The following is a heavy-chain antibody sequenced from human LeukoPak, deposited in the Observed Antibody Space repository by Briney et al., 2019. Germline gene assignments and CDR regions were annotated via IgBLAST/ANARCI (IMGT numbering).Heavy chain of an antibody. D-gene: IGHD5-18*01. CDR1: GGSFSGYY. CDR2: INHSGST. V-gene: IGHV4-34*01. Sequence: PSETLSLTCAVYGGSFSGYYWSWIRQPPGKGLEWIGEINHSGSTNYNPSLKSRVTISVDTSKNQFSLKLSSVTAADTAMYYCARGIQLWSIPYYYYMDVWGKGTTVTVSS. CDR3: ARGIQLWSIPYYYYMDV. J-gene: IGHJ6*03.